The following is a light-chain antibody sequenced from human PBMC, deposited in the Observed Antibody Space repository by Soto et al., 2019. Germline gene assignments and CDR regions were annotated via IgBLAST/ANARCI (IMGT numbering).Light chain of an antibody. CDR2: DAS. CDR1: QSISGY. V-gene: IGKV1-5*01. J-gene: IGKJ1*01. Sequence: DIQMTQSPSTLSASVGDRVTITCRSSQSISGYLAWYQQKPGKAPKLLIYDASSLESGVPSRFSGSASGTEFPLIISSREPDDCATYYCQQYNTYPWTFGQGTKVEIK. CDR3: QQYNTYPWT.